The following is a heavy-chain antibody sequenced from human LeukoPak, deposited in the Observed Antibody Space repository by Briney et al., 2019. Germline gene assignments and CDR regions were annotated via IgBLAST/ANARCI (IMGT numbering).Heavy chain of an antibody. D-gene: IGHD1-26*01. J-gene: IGHJ6*03. Sequence: ASVKVSCKASGYTFTSYAMNWVRQAPGHGLEWMGWINTNTGNPTYAQGFTGRFVFSLDTSVSTAYLQISSLKAEDTAVYYCARGHSGSYYYYYMDVWGKGTTVTVSS. CDR1: GYTFTSYA. V-gene: IGHV7-4-1*02. CDR2: INTNTGNP. CDR3: ARGHSGSYYYYYMDV.